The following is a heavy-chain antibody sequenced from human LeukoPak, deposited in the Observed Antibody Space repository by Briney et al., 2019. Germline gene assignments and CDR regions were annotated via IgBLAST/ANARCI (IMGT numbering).Heavy chain of an antibody. CDR2: IWYDGSNK. V-gene: IGHV3-33*01. D-gene: IGHD2-2*01. CDR1: GFTFSSYG. Sequence: PGRSLRLSCAASGFTFSSYGMHWVRQAPGKGLEWVAVIWYDGSNKYYADSVKGRFTISRDNSKNTLYLQMNSLRAEDTAVYYCARVACSSTSCPKNGDWFDPWGQGTLVTVSS. J-gene: IGHJ5*02. CDR3: ARVACSSTSCPKNGDWFDP.